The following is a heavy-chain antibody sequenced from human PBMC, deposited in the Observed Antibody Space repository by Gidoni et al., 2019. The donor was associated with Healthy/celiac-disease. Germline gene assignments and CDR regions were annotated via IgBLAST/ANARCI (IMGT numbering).Heavy chain of an antibody. J-gene: IGHJ3*02. D-gene: IGHD3-3*01. Sequence: QMQLMQSGPEVKKPGTSVKVSCKASGFTFITSAVQWVRQARGQRLEWIGWIVVGSGNINYAQKFQERGTITRDMSTNTAYMELSSLRFEDTAVYYCAASGDYDFWSGYYTGAFHIWGQGTMVTVSS. V-gene: IGHV1-58*01. CDR3: AASGDYDFWSGYYTGAFHI. CDR2: IVVGSGNI. CDR1: GFTFITSA.